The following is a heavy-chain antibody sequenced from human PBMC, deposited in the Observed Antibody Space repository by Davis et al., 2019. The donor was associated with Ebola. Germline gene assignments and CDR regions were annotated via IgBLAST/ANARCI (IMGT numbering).Heavy chain of an antibody. Sequence: HSQTLSLTCAISGDSVSSGGWNWIRQSPSRGLEWLGRTYYSSKWYNDYAVSVKSRITINPDTSKNQFSLQLNSVTPEDTALYYCARDWLRAGMDVWGEGTTVTVSS. V-gene: IGHV6-1*01. CDR3: ARDWLRAGMDV. CDR1: GDSVSSGG. J-gene: IGHJ6*04. CDR2: TYYSSKWYN. D-gene: IGHD5-18*01.